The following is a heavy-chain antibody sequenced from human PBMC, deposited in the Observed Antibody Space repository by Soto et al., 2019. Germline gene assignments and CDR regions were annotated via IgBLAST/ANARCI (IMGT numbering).Heavy chain of an antibody. V-gene: IGHV4-59*01. CDR3: ARDRIAVAGNKRMENYYYYYGMDV. CDR1: GCSISSYY. J-gene: IGHJ6*02. D-gene: IGHD6-19*01. Sequence: SETLSLTCTVSGCSISSYYWSWVRQPPGKGLEWIGYIYYSGSTNYNPSLKSRVTISVDTSKNQFSLKLSSVTAADTAVYYCARDRIAVAGNKRMENYYYYYGMDVWGQGTTVTVSS. CDR2: IYYSGST.